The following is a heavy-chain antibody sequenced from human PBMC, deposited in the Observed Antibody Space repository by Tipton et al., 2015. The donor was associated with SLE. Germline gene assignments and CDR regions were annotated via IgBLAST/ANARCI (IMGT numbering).Heavy chain of an antibody. Sequence: TLSLTCTVSGGSISGSYWSWIRQSPGKGLEWIGYIYYSGTTYYSPSLESRVTISVDTSKNHFSLNLNSVAAADTAVYYCARGLPIVYSGTYWTGPFDIWGRGTMVIVSS. V-gene: IGHV4-59*08. D-gene: IGHD1-26*01. CDR1: GGSISGSY. J-gene: IGHJ3*02. CDR3: ARGLPIVYSGTYWTGPFDI. CDR2: IYYSGTT.